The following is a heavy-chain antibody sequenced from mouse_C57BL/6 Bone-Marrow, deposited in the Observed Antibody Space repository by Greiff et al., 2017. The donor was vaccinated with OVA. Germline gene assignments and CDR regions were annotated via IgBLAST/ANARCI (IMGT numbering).Heavy chain of an antibody. CDR3: IRQDGSHYFDY. CDR1: GFTFSDAW. CDR2: IRTKANNHAT. V-gene: IGHV6-6*01. D-gene: IGHD1-1*01. Sequence: EVHLVESGGGLVQPGGSMKLSCAASGFTFSDAWMDWVRQSPGKGLEWVAEIRTKANNHATYYAVSVKGRFTISRDDSIRSVYLQMNSLRAEDTGIYYCIRQDGSHYFDYWGQGTTLTVSS. J-gene: IGHJ2*01.